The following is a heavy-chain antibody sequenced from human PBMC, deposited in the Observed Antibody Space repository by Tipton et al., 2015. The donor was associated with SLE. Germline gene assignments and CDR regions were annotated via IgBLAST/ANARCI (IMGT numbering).Heavy chain of an antibody. CDR1: GGSISSSSYY. CDR3: AGHRGYCSGGSCTPWYFDL. V-gene: IGHV4-39*01. Sequence: TLSLTCTVSGGSISSSSYYWGWIRQPAGRGLEWIGSIYYSGSTYYNPSLKSRVTISVDTSKNQFSLKLSSVTAADTAVYDCAGHRGYCSGGSCTPWYFDLWGRGTLVTVSS. D-gene: IGHD2-15*01. CDR2: IYYSGST. J-gene: IGHJ2*01.